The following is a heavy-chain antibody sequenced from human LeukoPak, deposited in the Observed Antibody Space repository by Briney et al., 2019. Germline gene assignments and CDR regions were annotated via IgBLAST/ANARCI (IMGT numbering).Heavy chain of an antibody. J-gene: IGHJ3*02. Sequence: GGSLRLSCAASGFTFGSYDLSWVRQAPGKGLECVAAISRGVGSTYYADSVKGRFTISRDNSKNTLYLQMNSLRVEDTAVYYCAKDPNGDYIGTFDIWGQGTMVTVSS. D-gene: IGHD4-17*01. CDR3: AKDPNGDYIGTFDI. CDR1: GFTFGSYD. V-gene: IGHV3-23*01. CDR2: ISRGVGST.